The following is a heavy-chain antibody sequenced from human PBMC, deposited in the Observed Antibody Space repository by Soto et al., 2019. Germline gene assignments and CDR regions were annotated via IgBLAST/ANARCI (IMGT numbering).Heavy chain of an antibody. CDR2: IYYSGST. CDR1: GGSISSSSYY. V-gene: IGHV4-39*01. J-gene: IGHJ4*02. Sequence: PSETLSLTCTVSGGSISSSSYYWGWIRQPPGKGLEWIGSIYYSGSTYYNPSLKSRVTISVDTSKNQFSLKLSSVTTADTAVYYCARLEDYDILTGYYTIAYWGQGALVTVSS. CDR3: ARLEDYDILTGYYTIAY. D-gene: IGHD3-9*01.